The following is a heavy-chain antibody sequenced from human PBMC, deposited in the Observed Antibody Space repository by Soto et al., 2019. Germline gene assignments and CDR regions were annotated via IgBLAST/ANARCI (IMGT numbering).Heavy chain of an antibody. CDR3: ARGDIAASATACGL. CDR1: GYRFSTYW. CDR2: IYPADSDT. D-gene: IGHD6-13*01. Sequence: GESLKISCQGSGYRFSTYWIHWVRQLPGKGLESVGIIYPADSDTRYSPSFQGQVTISADKTISTTYLQWSSLKASDTAMYFWARGDIAASATACGLWG. V-gene: IGHV5-51*01. J-gene: IGHJ2*01.